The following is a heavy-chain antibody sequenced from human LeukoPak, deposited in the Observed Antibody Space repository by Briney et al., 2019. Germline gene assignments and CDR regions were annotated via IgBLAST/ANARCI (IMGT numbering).Heavy chain of an antibody. J-gene: IGHJ6*03. CDR1: GFTFSSYS. CDR3: ARGGRNWNYGGGYYYYYYMDV. D-gene: IGHD1-7*01. V-gene: IGHV3-21*01. Sequence: GGSLRLSCAASGFTFSSYSMNWVRQAPGKGLEWVSAISSSSRYIYYADSVKGRLTISRDNAKNSLYLQMNSLRAEDTAVYYCARGGRNWNYGGGYYYYYYMDVWGKGTTVTVSS. CDR2: ISSSSRYI.